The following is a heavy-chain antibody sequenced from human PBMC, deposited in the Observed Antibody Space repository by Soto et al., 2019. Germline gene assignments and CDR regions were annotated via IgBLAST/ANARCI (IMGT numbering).Heavy chain of an antibody. CDR1: GFIFSSYT. CDR3: ARDSWDIVVMVPSGDMDV. CDR2: ISSSSSDI. J-gene: IGHJ6*02. Sequence: GGSLRLSCTASGFIFSSYTMNWVRQAPGKGLEWVSSISSSSSDIYYADSVKGRFTISRDNAKNSLHLQMNSLRGEDTAVYYCARDSWDIVVMVPSGDMDVWGQGTTVTVSS. D-gene: IGHD2-8*01. V-gene: IGHV3-21*01.